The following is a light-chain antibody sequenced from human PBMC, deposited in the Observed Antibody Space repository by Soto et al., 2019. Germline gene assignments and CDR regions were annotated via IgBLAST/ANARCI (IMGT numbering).Light chain of an antibody. Sequence: ILLTQSPATLSLSPGERATLSCRASQSIGYYLDWYQEKPGQAPRLLIYYASLRSTGIPAMFSGSWSGTDFTLTIICLEPEDSAVYYCPQRGNWLPTWTFGQGTNVEIK. V-gene: IGKV3-11*01. CDR1: QSIGYY. CDR3: PQRGNWLPTWT. J-gene: IGKJ1*01. CDR2: YAS.